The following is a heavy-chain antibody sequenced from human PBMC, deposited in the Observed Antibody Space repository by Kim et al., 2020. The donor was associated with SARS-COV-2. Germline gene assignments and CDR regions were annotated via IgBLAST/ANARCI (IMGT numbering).Heavy chain of an antibody. CDR3: ASGWVVGATRLYYFDY. J-gene: IGHJ4*02. D-gene: IGHD1-26*01. CDR1: GYTFTSYA. V-gene: IGHV1-3*01. CDR2: INAGNGNT. Sequence: ASVKVSCKASGYTFTSYAMHWVRQAPGQRLEWMGWINAGNGNTKYSQKFQGRVTITRDTSASTAYMELSSLRSEDTAVYYCASGWVVGATRLYYFDYWGQGTLVTVSS.